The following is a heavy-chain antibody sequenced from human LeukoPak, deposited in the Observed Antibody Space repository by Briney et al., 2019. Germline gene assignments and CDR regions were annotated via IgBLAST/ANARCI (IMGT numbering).Heavy chain of an antibody. V-gene: IGHV3-15*01. CDR2: IKSKTDGGTT. Sequence: GGSLRLSWAASGFTFSNAWMSWVRQAPGKGLEWVGRIKSKTDGGTTEYAAPVKGRFTISRDDSKNTLYLQMNSLKTEDTAVYYCTTEGVNWNVGGHAFDIGGQGTMVTVPS. J-gene: IGHJ3*02. CDR1: GFTFSNAW. CDR3: TTEGVNWNVGGHAFDI. D-gene: IGHD1-1*01.